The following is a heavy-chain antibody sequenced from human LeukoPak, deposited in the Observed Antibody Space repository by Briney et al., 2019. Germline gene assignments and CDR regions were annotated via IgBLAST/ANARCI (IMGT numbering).Heavy chain of an antibody. V-gene: IGHV3-48*01. J-gene: IGHJ4*02. Sequence: PGGSLRLSCAASGFTFSSYSMNWVRQAPGKGLEGVSYISSSSSTIYYADSVKGRFTISRDNAKNSLYLQMNSLRAEDTAVYYCARDLTPNDFWSGYYPYYFDYWGQGTLVTVSS. CDR3: ARDLTPNDFWSGYYPYYFDY. D-gene: IGHD3-3*01. CDR1: GFTFSSYS. CDR2: ISSSSSTI.